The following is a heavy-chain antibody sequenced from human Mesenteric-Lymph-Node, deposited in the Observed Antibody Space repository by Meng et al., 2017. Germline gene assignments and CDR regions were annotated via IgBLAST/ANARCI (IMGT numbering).Heavy chain of an antibody. CDR1: GGSISSGDSY. J-gene: IGHJ4*02. V-gene: IGHV4-30-4*01. D-gene: IGHD2-21*01. Sequence: QVRLQESGPGLVKPSQTLSLTCSVSGGSISSGDSYWSWIRQPPGKGLEWIGYIHHSGSAYYNPSLKSRVSISVDTSKNQFSLNLNSMTAADTAVYYCASFDHIPRRNYFDYWGQGTLVTVSS. CDR2: IHHSGSA. CDR3: ASFDHIPRRNYFDY.